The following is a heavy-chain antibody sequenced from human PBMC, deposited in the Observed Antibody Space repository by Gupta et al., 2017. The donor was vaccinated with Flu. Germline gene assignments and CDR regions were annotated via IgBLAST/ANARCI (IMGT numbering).Heavy chain of an antibody. V-gene: IGHV3-15*01. D-gene: IGHD2-2*01. Sequence: EVQLVESGGGLVKPGGSLRLSCAASGFSFHKAWMNWVRQAPGKGLDWVGRIKTKTDGGAVDYAAAVKGKFTISRDDSKNMMFLQMDSLNIEDAAVYYCTTFGLVQVPGGTYDAVDIWGQGTLVTVSS. CDR3: TTFGLVQVPGGTYDAVDI. J-gene: IGHJ3*02. CDR2: IKTKTDGGAV. CDR1: GFSFHKAW.